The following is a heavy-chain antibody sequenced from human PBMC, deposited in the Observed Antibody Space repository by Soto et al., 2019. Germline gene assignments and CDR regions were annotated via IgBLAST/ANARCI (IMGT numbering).Heavy chain of an antibody. D-gene: IGHD6-13*01. CDR1: GYTFTSYG. Sequence: ASVKVSCKASGYTFTSYGISWVRQAPGQGLEWMGWISAYNGNTNYAQKLQGRVTMTTDTSTSTAYMELRSLRSDDTAVYYCARDPGRWYVAYYYYGMDVWGQGTTVTVSS. V-gene: IGHV1-18*01. J-gene: IGHJ6*02. CDR3: ARDPGRWYVAYYYYGMDV. CDR2: ISAYNGNT.